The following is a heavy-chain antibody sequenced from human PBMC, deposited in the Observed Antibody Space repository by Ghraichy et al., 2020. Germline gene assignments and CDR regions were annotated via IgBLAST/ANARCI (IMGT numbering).Heavy chain of an antibody. CDR3: ARDFPYYRAVLLGY. J-gene: IGHJ4*02. CDR1: GFTFSSYW. D-gene: IGHD2-8*01. V-gene: IGHV3-7*01. CDR2: IKQDGSEK. Sequence: GGSLRLSCAASGFTFSSYWMSWVRQAPGKGLEWVANIKQDGSEKYYVDSVKGRFTISRDNAKNSLYLQMNSLRAEDTAVYYCARDFPYYRAVLLGYWGQGTLVTVSS.